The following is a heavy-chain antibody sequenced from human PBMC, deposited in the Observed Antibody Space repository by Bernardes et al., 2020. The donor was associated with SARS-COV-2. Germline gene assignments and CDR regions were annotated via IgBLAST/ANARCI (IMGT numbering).Heavy chain of an antibody. CDR2: IHYTGST. V-gene: IGHV4-59*01. Sequence: SETLSLTCTVSGGSISNFYWSWIRQSPGKGLEWIGYIHYTGSTNYNPSLKSRVTMSVDTSKEQLSLTLSSVTAADTALYYCARGGWSLDFWGRGTLVTSPQ. D-gene: IGHD6-19*01. CDR3: ARGGWSLDF. J-gene: IGHJ4*02. CDR1: GGSISNFY.